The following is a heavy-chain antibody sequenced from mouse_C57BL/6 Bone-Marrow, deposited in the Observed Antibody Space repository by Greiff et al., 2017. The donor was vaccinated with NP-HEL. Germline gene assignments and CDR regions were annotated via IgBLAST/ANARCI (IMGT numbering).Heavy chain of an antibody. CDR3: ARRTVVEYYAMDY. J-gene: IGHJ4*01. CDR1: GYTFTDYN. D-gene: IGHD1-1*01. Sequence: VQLQQSGPELVKPGASVKMSCKASGYTFTDYNMHWVKQSHGKSLEWIGYINPNNGGTSYNQKFKGKATLTVNKSSSTAYMELRSLTSEDSAVYYCARRTVVEYYAMDYWGQGTSVTVSS. CDR2: INPNNGGT. V-gene: IGHV1-22*01.